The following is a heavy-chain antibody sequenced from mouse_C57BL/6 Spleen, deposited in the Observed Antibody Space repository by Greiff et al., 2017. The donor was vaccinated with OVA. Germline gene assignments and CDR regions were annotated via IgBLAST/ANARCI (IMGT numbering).Heavy chain of an antibody. CDR1: GFNIKDYY. V-gene: IGHV14-2*01. J-gene: IGHJ2*01. Sequence: EVQLVESGAELVKPGASVKLSCTASGFNIKDYYMHWVKQRTEQGLEWIGRIDPEDGETKYAPKFQGKATITADTSSNTAYLQLSSLTSEDTAVYYCASEDYYGSKGYFDYWGQGTTLTVSS. CDR2: IDPEDGET. CDR3: ASEDYYGSKGYFDY. D-gene: IGHD1-1*01.